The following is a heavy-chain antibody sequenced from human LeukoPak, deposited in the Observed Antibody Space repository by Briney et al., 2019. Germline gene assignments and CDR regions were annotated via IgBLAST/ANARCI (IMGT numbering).Heavy chain of an antibody. CDR1: GFTSSDYY. CDR2: ISSSGSTI. Sequence: GGSLRLSCAASGFTSSDYYMSWIRQAPGKGLEWVSYISSSGSTIYYADSVKGRFTISRDNAKNSLYLQMSSLRAEDTAVYYCAGFSLLLDFDYWGQGTLVTVSS. J-gene: IGHJ4*02. D-gene: IGHD3-10*01. V-gene: IGHV3-11*01. CDR3: AGFSLLLDFDY.